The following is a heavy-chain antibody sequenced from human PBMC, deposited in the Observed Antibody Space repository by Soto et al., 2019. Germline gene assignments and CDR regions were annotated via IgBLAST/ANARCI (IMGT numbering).Heavy chain of an antibody. CDR3: ARDGPHRWIDY. Sequence: VASVKVSCKASGYTFSGYRMHWVRQAPGQGLEWMGIINPSGGATTYAQKFQGRVTMTRDTSTSTVYMDLSSLTSEDTAVYYCARDGPHRWIDYWGQGTLVTVSS. J-gene: IGHJ4*02. CDR2: INPSGGAT. CDR1: GYTFSGYR. V-gene: IGHV1-46*01.